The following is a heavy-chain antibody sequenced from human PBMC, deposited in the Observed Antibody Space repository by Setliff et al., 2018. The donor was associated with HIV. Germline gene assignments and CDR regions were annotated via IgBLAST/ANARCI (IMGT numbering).Heavy chain of an antibody. CDR2: ISYDGSDT. Sequence: GESLRLSCAASGITFKTHWMHWVRQAPGKGLEWVSRISYDGSDTIYADSVKGRFSISRDSAKDMLYLQMNSLKDEDTAVYFCARDRDHLGTYFGWGVWGQGTAVTVSS. CDR3: ARDRDHLGTYFGWGV. J-gene: IGHJ6*02. V-gene: IGHV3-74*01. D-gene: IGHD1-26*01. CDR1: GITFKTHW.